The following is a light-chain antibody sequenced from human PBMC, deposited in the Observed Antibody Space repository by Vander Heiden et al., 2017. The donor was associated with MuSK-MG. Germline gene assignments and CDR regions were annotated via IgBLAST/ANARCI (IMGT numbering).Light chain of an antibody. CDR2: GAS. V-gene: IGKV3-20*01. CDR1: QRVNIC. J-gene: IGKJ5*01. Sequence: EIVLTQSPGPLSLSPGERATLPCRASQRVNICLAWYRQRPGQGPRLLIYGASNRATGIPDRFSGSGSGTDFTLTISGLEPEDFAVYYCQQCGSLPNTFGQGTRLEIK. CDR3: QQCGSLPNT.